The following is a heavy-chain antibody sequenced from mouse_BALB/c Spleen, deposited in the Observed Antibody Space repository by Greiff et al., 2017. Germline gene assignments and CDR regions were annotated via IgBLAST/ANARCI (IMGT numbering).Heavy chain of an antibody. CDR2: IDPETGGT. Sequence: QVQLQQSGAELVRPGASVTLSCKASGYTFTDYEMHWVKQTPVHGLEWIGAIDPETGGTAYNQKFKGKATLTADKSSSTAYMELRSLTSEDSAVYYCTRSDYRYDEAFDYWGQGTTLTVSS. CDR1: GYTFTDYE. CDR3: TRSDYRYDEAFDY. J-gene: IGHJ2*01. V-gene: IGHV1-15*01. D-gene: IGHD2-14*01.